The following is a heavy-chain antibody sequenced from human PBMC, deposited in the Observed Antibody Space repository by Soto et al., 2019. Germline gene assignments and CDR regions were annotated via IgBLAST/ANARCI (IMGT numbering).Heavy chain of an antibody. Sequence: EVQLVESGGDLVQPGGSLRLSCAASGFTFSSYWMHWVRQAPGEGLVWVSHINTDGSSTSYADSVKGRFTISRDNAKNTLYLQMNSLRTEDTAMYYCARQASFDYWGRGTLVTVSS. CDR2: INTDGSST. CDR3: ARQASFDY. J-gene: IGHJ4*02. V-gene: IGHV3-74*01. CDR1: GFTFSSYW.